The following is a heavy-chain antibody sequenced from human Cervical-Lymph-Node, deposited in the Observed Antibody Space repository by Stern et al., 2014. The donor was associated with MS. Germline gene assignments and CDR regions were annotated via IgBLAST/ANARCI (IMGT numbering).Heavy chain of an antibody. J-gene: IGHJ6*02. Sequence: VQLLESGGGVVQPGRSLRLSCVASGFTFSHSGMHWVRQAPGKGLEWVALISYNGSNSPTEYYKDSVKGRFSISRDSSKSTLFLQMNSLRAEDTDVYYCARDQGVGTPTSSYGMDVWGQGTTVTVSS. V-gene: IGHV3-30*03. CDR3: ARDQGVGTPTSSYGMDV. D-gene: IGHD1-26*01. CDR2: ISYNGSNSPTE. CDR1: GFTFSHSG.